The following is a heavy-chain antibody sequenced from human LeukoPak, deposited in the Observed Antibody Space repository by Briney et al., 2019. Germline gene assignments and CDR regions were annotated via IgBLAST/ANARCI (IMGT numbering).Heavy chain of an antibody. V-gene: IGHV2-5*01. CDR2: XXWNDDK. Sequence: SGXXLVHPTQTLTLTCXFXXXSLSTGGXXXXXXXXXXXXXXEWLALXXWNDDKRXXXSLKSGLTITKDTXKXQVVLTMTNLXPVDTATYYCAHSGSSSSFDYWGQGTLVTVSS. D-gene: IGHD6-6*01. CDR3: AHSGSSSSFDY. J-gene: IGHJ4*02. CDR1: XXSLSTGGXX.